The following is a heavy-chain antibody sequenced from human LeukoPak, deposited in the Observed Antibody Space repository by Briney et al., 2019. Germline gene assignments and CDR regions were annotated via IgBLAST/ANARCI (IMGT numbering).Heavy chain of an antibody. CDR2: IYYSGST. CDR1: GGSISSYY. Sequence: PSETLSLTCTVSGGSISSYYWSWIRQPPGKGLEWIGYIYYSGSTNYNPSLKSRVTISVDTSKNQFSLKLSSVTAADTAVYYCARGLRDYYYYYSMDVWGQGTTVTVSS. CDR3: ARGLRDYYYYYSMDV. V-gene: IGHV4-59*01. J-gene: IGHJ6*02.